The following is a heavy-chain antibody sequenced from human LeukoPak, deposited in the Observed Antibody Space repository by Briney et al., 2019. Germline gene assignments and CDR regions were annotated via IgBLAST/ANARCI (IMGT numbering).Heavy chain of an antibody. J-gene: IGHJ4*02. CDR1: GFIFLDHY. D-gene: IGHD2-15*01. Sequence: GGSLSLSCAASGFIFLDHYMDGVRQAPGRGLEWVGRIKHKAHGYSTDYAASVKGTFAISRDDSNNLLLLRMNNLRAEDTAVNFCARDTRYCIDSWGQGTLVIVSS. CDR2: IKHKAHGYST. CDR3: ARDTRYCIDS. V-gene: IGHV3-72*01.